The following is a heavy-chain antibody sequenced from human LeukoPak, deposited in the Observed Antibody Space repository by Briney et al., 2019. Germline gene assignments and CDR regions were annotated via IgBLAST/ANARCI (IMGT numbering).Heavy chain of an antibody. J-gene: IGHJ4*02. Sequence: PGGSLRLSCAASGFSVSTNYMSWVRQAPGKGLEWVSLIYSGGSRHYADSVKDRFTMSRDPSKNILYLQMNSLRAEDTAVYFCASGPYTVSSYAHWGQGTLVTVSS. CDR1: GFSVSTNY. D-gene: IGHD1-26*01. CDR2: IYSGGSR. V-gene: IGHV3-66*01. CDR3: ASGPYTVSSYAH.